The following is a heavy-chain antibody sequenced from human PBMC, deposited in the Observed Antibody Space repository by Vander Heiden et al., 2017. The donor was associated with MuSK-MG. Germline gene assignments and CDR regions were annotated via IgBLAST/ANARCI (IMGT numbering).Heavy chain of an antibody. CDR3: AKEVDTAMVTAY. D-gene: IGHD5-18*01. V-gene: IGHV3-23*01. CDR2: ISGSGGST. Sequence: EVQLLESGGGLVQPGGSLRLSCAASGFTFSSYSMSWVRQARGKGLEWVSAISGSGGSTYYADAVKGRFTISRDNSKNTLYLKMNSMRAEETAVYYCAKEVDTAMVTAYWGQGPLVTVSS. CDR1: GFTFSSYS. J-gene: IGHJ4*02.